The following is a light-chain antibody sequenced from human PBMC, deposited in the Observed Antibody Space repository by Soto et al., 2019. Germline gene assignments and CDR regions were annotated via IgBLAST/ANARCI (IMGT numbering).Light chain of an antibody. CDR1: EGVGSS. CDR3: QQYNDWPRT. CDR2: GAS. J-gene: IGKJ1*01. Sequence: ETVMTQSPAPLSVSPGERVTLSCRASEGVGSSLAWYQQKPGQAPRVLIYGASTTAPGIPARFSGSGSGTECTLTISSLQSEDAAVYHCQQYNDWPRTFGQGTKVDIK. V-gene: IGKV3-15*01.